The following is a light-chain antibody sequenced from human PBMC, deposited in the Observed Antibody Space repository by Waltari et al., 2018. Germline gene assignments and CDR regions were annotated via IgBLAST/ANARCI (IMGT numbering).Light chain of an antibody. CDR2: RAS. CDR3: KQYNSYSWT. V-gene: IGKV1-5*03. Sequence: DIQMTQSPSTLSASVGARVTITCRASQSISSWLAWYQQKPGKAPKLLIYRASSLDSGVPSRFSGSGSGTEFTLTISSLQPDDFATYYCKQYNSYSWTFSQGTKVEIK. J-gene: IGKJ1*01. CDR1: QSISSW.